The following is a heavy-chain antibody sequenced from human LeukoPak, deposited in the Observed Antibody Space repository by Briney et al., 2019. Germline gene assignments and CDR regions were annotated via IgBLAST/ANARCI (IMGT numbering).Heavy chain of an antibody. CDR3: ARADGVN. J-gene: IGHJ4*02. CDR2: IDPSGGST. D-gene: IGHD3-10*01. Sequence: GASVKVSCKASGYTFTSYYMHWVRQAPGQGLEWMGIIDPSGGSTTYAQKFQGRVTMTRDMSTSKVYMELSSLRSEDTAVYYCARADGVNWGQGTLVTVSS. CDR1: GYTFTSYY. V-gene: IGHV1-46*01.